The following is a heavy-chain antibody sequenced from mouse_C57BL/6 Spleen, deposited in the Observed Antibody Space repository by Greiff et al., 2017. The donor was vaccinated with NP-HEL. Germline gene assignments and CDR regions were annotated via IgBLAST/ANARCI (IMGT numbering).Heavy chain of an antibody. CDR1: GYTFTSYW. CDR2: IDPSDSYT. V-gene: IGHV1-59*01. J-gene: IGHJ1*03. CDR3: ARRDDYDWYFDV. D-gene: IGHD2-4*01. Sequence: QVQLKQSGAELVRPGTSVKLSCKASGYTFTSYWMHWVKQRPGQGLEWIGVIDPSDSYTNYNQKFKGKATLTVDTSSSTAYMQLSSLTSEDSAVYYCARRDDYDWYFDVWGTGTTVTVSS.